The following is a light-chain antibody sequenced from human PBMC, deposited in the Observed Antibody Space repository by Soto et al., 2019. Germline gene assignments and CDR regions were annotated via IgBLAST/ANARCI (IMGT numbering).Light chain of an antibody. CDR3: QQYYNYPPT. CDR2: AAS. V-gene: IGKV1-8*01. CDR1: QGISSY. Sequence: AIRMTQSPSSFSASTGDRVTITCRASQGISSYLAWYQQKPGKAPKLLIYAASTLQSGVTSRFSGSGSGTDFNLTISCLQSEDFATYDCQQYYNYPPTFGGGTKVDSK. J-gene: IGKJ4*01.